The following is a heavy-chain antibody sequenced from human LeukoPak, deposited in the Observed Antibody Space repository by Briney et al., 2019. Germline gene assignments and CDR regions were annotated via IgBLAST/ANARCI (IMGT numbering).Heavy chain of an antibody. D-gene: IGHD3-22*01. V-gene: IGHV3-23*01. Sequence: PGGSLRLSCAASGFTFSSYDMSWVRQAPGKGLEWVSAISGSGGSTYYADSVKGRFTISRDNSKNTLYLQMNSLRAEDTAAYYCAKSDHSNYYDSIPYDYWGQGTLVTVSS. CDR1: GFTFSSYD. CDR2: ISGSGGST. CDR3: AKSDHSNYYDSIPYDY. J-gene: IGHJ4*02.